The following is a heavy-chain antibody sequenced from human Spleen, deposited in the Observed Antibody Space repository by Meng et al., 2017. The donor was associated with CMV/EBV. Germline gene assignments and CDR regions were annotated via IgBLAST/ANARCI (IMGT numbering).Heavy chain of an antibody. CDR3: ATVRGEYSSSSLSNWFDP. CDR2: IYYSGST. V-gene: IGHV4-39*07. D-gene: IGHD6-6*01. CDR1: GGSISSSSYY. J-gene: IGHJ5*02. Sequence: GSLRLSCTVSGGSISSSSYYWGWIRQPPGKGLEWIGSIYYSGSTYYNPSLKSRVSLSVDTSKNQFSLKLSSVTAADTAVYYCATVRGEYSSSSLSNWFDPWGQGTQVTVSS.